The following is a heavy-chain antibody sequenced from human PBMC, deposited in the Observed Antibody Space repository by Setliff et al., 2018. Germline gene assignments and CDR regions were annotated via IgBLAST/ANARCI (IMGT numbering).Heavy chain of an antibody. J-gene: IGHJ6*04. CDR2: ISSSSTTI. Sequence: PGGSLRLSCTSSGFTFSTYWMSWVRQAPGKGLEWLSYISSSSTTIYYADSVKGRFTVSRDNAKNSLYLQMDSLRAEDTAVYYCARNWVTAQHYYYGMDVWGKGTTVTVSS. D-gene: IGHD2-21*02. CDR1: GFTFSTYW. CDR3: ARNWVTAQHYYYGMDV. V-gene: IGHV3-48*01.